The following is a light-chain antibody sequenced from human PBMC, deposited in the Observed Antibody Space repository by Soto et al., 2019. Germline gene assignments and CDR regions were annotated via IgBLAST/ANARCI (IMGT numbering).Light chain of an antibody. V-gene: IGKV4-1*01. CDR2: WAS. Sequence: DIVMTQSPDSLAVPLGERATINCKSSQTLLDNSNKKNNLAWYQQKAGQTPKLLIYWASTRESGVPDRFSGGGSGTDFTLTISSLQAEDVAVYYCQQYFSAPLTFGGGTKVEI. CDR1: QTLLDNSNKKNN. J-gene: IGKJ4*01. CDR3: QQYFSAPLT.